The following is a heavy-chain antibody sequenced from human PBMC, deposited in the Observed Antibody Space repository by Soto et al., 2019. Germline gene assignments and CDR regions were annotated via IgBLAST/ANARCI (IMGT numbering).Heavy chain of an antibody. V-gene: IGHV1-8*01. CDR1: GYTFSSYD. J-gene: IGHJ4*02. CDR3: ATSGGGWYLY. Sequence: ASVKVSCXASGYTFSSYDINWVRQATGQGLEWMGWLNPNSGDTGYAQKFQGRVTLTRNTSINTAYIELSSLTSDDTAVYYCATSGGGWYLYWGQGTLVTVSS. CDR2: LNPNSGDT. D-gene: IGHD6-19*01.